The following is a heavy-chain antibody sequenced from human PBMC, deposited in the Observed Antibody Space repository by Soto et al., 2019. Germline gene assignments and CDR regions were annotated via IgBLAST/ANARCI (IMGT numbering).Heavy chain of an antibody. CDR1: GFTFSAYG. D-gene: IGHD2-15*01. V-gene: IGHV3-33*01. Sequence: QVQLVESGGGVVQPGRSLRLSCTPSGFTFSAYGMHWVRQAPGKGLEWVAVIPNDASYKYEADSVKGRFTISRDNSKNTLYLQMDSLRVEDTALYYCVRDDIGDPNGFDIWGQGTMFTVSS. CDR2: IPNDASYK. J-gene: IGHJ3*02. CDR3: VRDDIGDPNGFDI.